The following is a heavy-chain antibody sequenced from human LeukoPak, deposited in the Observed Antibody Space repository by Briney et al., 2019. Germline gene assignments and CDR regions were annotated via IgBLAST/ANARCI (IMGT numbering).Heavy chain of an antibody. Sequence: ASVKVSCKASGYTFTSYDINWVRQATGQGLEWMGWMNPNSGNTGYAQKLQGRVTMTTDTSTSTAYMELRSLRSDDTAVYYCARLIRGTYYYYGMDVWGQGTTVTVSS. D-gene: IGHD1/OR15-1a*01. J-gene: IGHJ6*02. V-gene: IGHV1-8*01. CDR3: ARLIRGTYYYYGMDV. CDR1: GYTFTSYD. CDR2: MNPNSGNT.